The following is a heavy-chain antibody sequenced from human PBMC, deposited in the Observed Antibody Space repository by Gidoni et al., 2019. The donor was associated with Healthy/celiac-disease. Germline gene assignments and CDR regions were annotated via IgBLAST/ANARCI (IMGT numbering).Heavy chain of an antibody. D-gene: IGHD6-6*01. CDR1: GGSISSSSYY. CDR3: ARRGLAARGWYFDL. V-gene: IGHV4-39*01. CDR2: LYYSGST. Sequence: QLQLQESGPGLVKPSETLSLTCTVSGGSISSSSYYWGWIRQPPGKGLEWIGSLYYSGSTYYNPSLKSRVTISVDTSKNQFSLKLSSVTAADTAVYYCARRGLAARGWYFDLWGRGTLVTVSS. J-gene: IGHJ2*01.